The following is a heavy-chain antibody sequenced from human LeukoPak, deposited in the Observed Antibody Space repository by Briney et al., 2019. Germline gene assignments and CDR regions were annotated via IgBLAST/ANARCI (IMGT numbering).Heavy chain of an antibody. Sequence: EASVKVSCKASGYTFTSYYMHWVRQAPGQGLEWMGIINPSGGSTSYAQKFQGRVTMTRDTSISTAYMELSRLRSDDTAVYYCARAIAGAGSKGYFDYWGQGTLVTVSS. CDR3: ARAIAGAGSKGYFDY. CDR1: GYTFTSYY. D-gene: IGHD6-13*01. J-gene: IGHJ4*02. V-gene: IGHV1-46*01. CDR2: INPSGGST.